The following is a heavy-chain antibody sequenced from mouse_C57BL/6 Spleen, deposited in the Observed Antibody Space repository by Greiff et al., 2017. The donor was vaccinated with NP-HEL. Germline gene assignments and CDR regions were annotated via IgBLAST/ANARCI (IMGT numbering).Heavy chain of an antibody. Sequence: VHVKQSGPELVKPGASVKISCKASGYSFTDYNMNWVKQSNGKSLEWIGVINPNYGTTSYNQKFKGKATLTVDQSSSTAYMQLNSLTSEDSAVYYGARRGDGYYEDAMDYWGPGTSVTVSS. J-gene: IGHJ4*01. CDR3: ARRGDGYYEDAMDY. CDR2: INPNYGTT. CDR1: GYSFTDYN. D-gene: IGHD2-3*01. V-gene: IGHV1-39*01.